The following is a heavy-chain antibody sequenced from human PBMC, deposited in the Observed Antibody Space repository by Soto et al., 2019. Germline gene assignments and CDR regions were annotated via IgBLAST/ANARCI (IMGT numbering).Heavy chain of an antibody. D-gene: IGHD3-3*01. V-gene: IGHV1-18*01. CDR1: GYTFTIYG. Sequence: ASVKVSCKASGYTFTIYGISWVRQAPGQGLEWMGWISAYNGNTNYAQKLQGRVTMTTDTSTSTAYMELRSLRSDDTAVYYCARTIYYDFWSGPPPDFDYWGQGTLVTVSS. CDR3: ARTIYYDFWSGPPPDFDY. J-gene: IGHJ4*02. CDR2: ISAYNGNT.